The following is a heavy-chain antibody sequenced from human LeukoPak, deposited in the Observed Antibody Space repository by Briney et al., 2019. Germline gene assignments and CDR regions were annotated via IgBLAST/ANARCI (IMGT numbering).Heavy chain of an antibody. D-gene: IGHD6-13*01. Sequence: GGSLRLSCAASGFTFSSYGMHWVRQAPGKGLEGVAVIWYDGSNKYYADSVKGRFTISRDNSKNTLYLQMNSLRAEDTAVYYCARDSIAAAGFDYWGQGTLVTVSS. CDR2: IWYDGSNK. CDR3: ARDSIAAAGFDY. J-gene: IGHJ4*02. V-gene: IGHV3-33*01. CDR1: GFTFSSYG.